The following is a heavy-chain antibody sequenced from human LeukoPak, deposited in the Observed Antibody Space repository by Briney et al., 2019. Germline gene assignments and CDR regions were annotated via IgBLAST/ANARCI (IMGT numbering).Heavy chain of an antibody. J-gene: IGHJ5*02. D-gene: IGHD3-10*01. Sequence: PSETLSLTCTVSGGSISTYYWSWIRQPPGKGLEWIGYVFYSGSTNYNSSLKSRVTISVDTSKNQFSLKLRPVTAADTAVYYCARGFGDWGLSWFDPWGQGTLVTVSS. CDR2: VFYSGST. CDR3: ARGFGDWGLSWFDP. V-gene: IGHV4-59*01. CDR1: GGSISTYY.